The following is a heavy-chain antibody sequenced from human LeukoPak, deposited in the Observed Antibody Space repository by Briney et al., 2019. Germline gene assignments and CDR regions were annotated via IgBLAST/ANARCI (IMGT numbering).Heavy chain of an antibody. V-gene: IGHV1-69*06. CDR1: GATFSSYA. CDR3: ARHYLGAYQWYFDL. Sequence: SVKLSFKASGATFSSYAISWRRQAPGQGLELMWRIIPIFGTANYEQKFQGRVTITADKSTSTAYMELSSLRSEDTALYHCARHYLGAYQWYFDLWGRGTLVTVSS. CDR2: IIPIFGTA. J-gene: IGHJ2*01. D-gene: IGHD3-16*01.